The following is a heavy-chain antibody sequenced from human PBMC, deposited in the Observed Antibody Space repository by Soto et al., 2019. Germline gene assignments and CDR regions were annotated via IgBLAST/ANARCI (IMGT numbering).Heavy chain of an antibody. V-gene: IGHV4-34*01. CDR3: ARGQEGVVATH. CDR2: VKDGGHT. Sequence: QVQLQQWGAGLLKPSETLSLKCAVTGGSLSGYYWSWIRQPPGKGLEWIGEVKDGGHTNYSPSLRGRVTLSSDTSNNQFSLRLNSVTAADTGGYYCARGQEGVVATHWDQGSLVTVSS. J-gene: IGHJ4*02. D-gene: IGHD5-12*01. CDR1: GGSLSGYY.